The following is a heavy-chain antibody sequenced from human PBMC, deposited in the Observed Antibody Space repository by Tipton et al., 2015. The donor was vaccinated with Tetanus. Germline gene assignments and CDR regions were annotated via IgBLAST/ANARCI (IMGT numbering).Heavy chain of an antibody. D-gene: IGHD7-27*01. CDR1: GFTFSSFG. V-gene: IGHV3-30*18. J-gene: IGHJ4*02. Sequence: SLRLSCAASGFTFSSFGMHWVRQAPGQGLEWVGLISFDGGHKYYADSVKGRLTISRDNSKNTLYLQMNSLRTEDTAVYYCAKDSDVASPLGDSWGQGTLVTVSS. CDR3: AKDSDVASPLGDS. CDR2: ISFDGGHK.